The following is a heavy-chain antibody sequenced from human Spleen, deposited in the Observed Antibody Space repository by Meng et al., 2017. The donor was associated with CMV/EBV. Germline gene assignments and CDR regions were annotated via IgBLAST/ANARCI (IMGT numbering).Heavy chain of an antibody. V-gene: IGHV4-34*01. CDR1: GGSFSHYF. CDR2: INHGGST. CDR3: ARPLGYTFDAFDT. J-gene: IGHJ3*02. D-gene: IGHD5-12*01. Sequence: GSLRLSCAVYGGSFSHYFWSFIRQPPGKGLEWIGEINHGGSTHSNPSLRSRVTISVDTSKNQFSLNLSSVTAADTAVYYCARPLGYTFDAFDTWGQGTMVTVSS.